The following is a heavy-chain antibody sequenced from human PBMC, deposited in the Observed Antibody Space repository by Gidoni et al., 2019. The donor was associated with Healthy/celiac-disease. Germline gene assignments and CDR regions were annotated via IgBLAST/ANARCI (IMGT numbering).Heavy chain of an antibody. V-gene: IGHV1-69*01. Sequence: VQLVQSGAEVKKPGSSVKVSCKASGGTFSSYASSWVRQAPGQGLEWRGGIIPILVTANDAQKFQGRVTITADESTSTANMELSSLRSEDTAVYYCARSHYGSGSYYGEGFDYWGQGTLVTVSS. J-gene: IGHJ4*02. D-gene: IGHD3-10*01. CDR2: IIPILVTA. CDR3: ARSHYGSGSYYGEGFDY. CDR1: GGTFSSYA.